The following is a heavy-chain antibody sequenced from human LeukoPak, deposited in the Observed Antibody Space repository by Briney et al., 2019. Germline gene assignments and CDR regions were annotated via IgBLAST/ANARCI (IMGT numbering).Heavy chain of an antibody. V-gene: IGHV3-23*01. CDR1: GFTFSNYA. CDR3: ANNWNYGEN. CDR2: ISSSGDHT. J-gene: IGHJ4*02. D-gene: IGHD1-7*01. Sequence: GGSLRLSCGASGFTFSNYAMTWVRQAPGKGLEWVSRISSSGDHTHHADSVKGRFTISRDNSRNTVYLQMNSLRAEDTAVYYCANNWNYGENWGQGTLVTVSS.